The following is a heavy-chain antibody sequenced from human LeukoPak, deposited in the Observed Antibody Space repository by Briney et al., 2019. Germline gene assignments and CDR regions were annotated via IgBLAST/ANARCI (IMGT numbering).Heavy chain of an antibody. V-gene: IGHV3-66*02. CDR2: IYSGGST. D-gene: IGHD6-6*01. CDR3: ARARPFDYGMDV. Sequence: GGSLRLSCAASGFTVSSNYMSWVRQAPGKGLEWVSVIYSGGSTYYADSVKGRFTISRDNSNNTLYLQMNSLRAEDTAVYYCARARPFDYGMDVWGQGTTVTVSS. CDR1: GFTVSSNY. J-gene: IGHJ6*02.